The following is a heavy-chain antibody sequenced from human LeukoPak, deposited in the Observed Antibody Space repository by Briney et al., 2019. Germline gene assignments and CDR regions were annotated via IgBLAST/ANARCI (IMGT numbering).Heavy chain of an antibody. Sequence: PGGSLRLSCAASGLTFSSYAMHWVRQAPGKGLEWVAVISYDGSNKYYADSVKGRFTISRDNSKNTLYLQMNSLRAEDTAVYYCARDDIQLWLPGGPEAFVYWCQGTLVTVSS. D-gene: IGHD5-18*01. CDR1: GLTFSSYA. V-gene: IGHV3-30*04. CDR2: ISYDGSNK. J-gene: IGHJ4*02. CDR3: ARDDIQLWLPGGPEAFVY.